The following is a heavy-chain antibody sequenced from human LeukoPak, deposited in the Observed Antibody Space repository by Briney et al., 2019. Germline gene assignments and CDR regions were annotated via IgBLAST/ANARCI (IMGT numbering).Heavy chain of an antibody. D-gene: IGHD3-10*01. CDR3: ASPPYYGSGSADY. CDR2: IYYSGST. CDR1: GGSISSYY. J-gene: IGHJ4*02. V-gene: IGHV4-59*12. Sequence: SETLSLTCTVSGGSISSYYWSWIRQPPGKGLEWIGYIYYSGSTNYNPSLKSRVTISVDTSKNQFSLKLSSVTAADTAVYYCASPPYYGSGSADYWGQGTLVTVSS.